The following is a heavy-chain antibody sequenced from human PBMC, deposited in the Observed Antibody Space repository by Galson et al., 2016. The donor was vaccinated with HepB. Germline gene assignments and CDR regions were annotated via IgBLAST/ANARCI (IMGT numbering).Heavy chain of an antibody. D-gene: IGHD6-19*01. CDR2: SRYDGQYK. V-gene: IGHV3-33*08. CDR3: ARDSPGHNAQWLVRPLEF. CDR1: GFTFTTYG. Sequence: SLRLSCATSGFTFTTYGIHWVRQAPGKGLEWVAVSRYDGQYKYYADSVKGRFTISRDNSKSTLFLQMNSLRPEDTAVYYCARDSPGHNAQWLVRPLEFWGQGTRVTVSS. J-gene: IGHJ4*02.